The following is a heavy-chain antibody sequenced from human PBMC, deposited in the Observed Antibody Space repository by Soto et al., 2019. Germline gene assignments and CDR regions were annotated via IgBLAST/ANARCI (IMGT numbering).Heavy chain of an antibody. D-gene: IGHD3-3*01. CDR2: INHSGST. V-gene: IGHV4-34*01. J-gene: IGHJ5*02. CDR3: AGGPVLRFLEWLFYPRYWFDP. Sequence: SETLSLTCAVYGGSFSGYYWSWIRQPPGKGLEWIGEINHSGSTNYNPSLKSRVTISVDTSKNQFSLKLSSVTAADTAVYYCAGGPVLRFLEWLFYPRYWFDPWGKGTLVTVSS. CDR1: GGSFSGYY.